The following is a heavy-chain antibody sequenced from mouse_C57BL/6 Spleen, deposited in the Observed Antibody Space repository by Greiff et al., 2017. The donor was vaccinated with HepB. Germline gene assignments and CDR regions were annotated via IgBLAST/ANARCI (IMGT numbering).Heavy chain of an antibody. J-gene: IGHJ2*01. Sequence: EVQVVESGAELVKPGASVKLSCTASGFNIKDYYMHWVKQRTEQGLEWIGRIDPEDGETKYAPKFQGKATITADTSSNTAYLQLSSLTSEDTAVYYCASSSYGNYPFDYWGQGTTLTVSS. CDR3: ASSSYGNYPFDY. CDR2: IDPEDGET. CDR1: GFNIKDYY. V-gene: IGHV14-2*01. D-gene: IGHD2-10*01.